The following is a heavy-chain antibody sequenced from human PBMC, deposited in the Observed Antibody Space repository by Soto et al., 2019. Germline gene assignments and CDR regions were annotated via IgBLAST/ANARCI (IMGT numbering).Heavy chain of an antibody. CDR1: GGSIRNVY. CDR2: IFHSGNA. D-gene: IGHD2-15*01. V-gene: IGHV4-59*01. Sequence: SETLSLTYTVSGGSIRNVYWSLIRQAPGKGLEWIGFIFHSGNAKYNPSLKSRVTISVDTSKNQFSLSLDSVTAADTAVYFCARAHAPTLPFDSWGQGTLVTVFS. J-gene: IGHJ4*01. CDR3: ARAHAPTLPFDS.